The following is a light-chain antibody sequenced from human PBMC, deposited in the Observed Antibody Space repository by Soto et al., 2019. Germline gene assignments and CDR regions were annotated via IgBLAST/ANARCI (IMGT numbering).Light chain of an antibody. Sequence: QSVLTQPVSVSGSPGQSITISCTGTSSGVGGYNYVSWYQQRPGKAPKLMIYEVSNRPSGVSNRFSGSKSGNTASLTISGLQAEDEADYYCSSYRSSSTLNVFGTGTKVTVL. V-gene: IGLV2-14*01. CDR2: EVS. J-gene: IGLJ1*01. CDR3: SSYRSSSTLNV. CDR1: SSGVGGYNY.